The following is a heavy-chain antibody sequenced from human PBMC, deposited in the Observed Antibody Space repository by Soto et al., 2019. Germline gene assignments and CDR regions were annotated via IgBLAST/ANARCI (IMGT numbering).Heavy chain of an antibody. CDR2: MNPNSGNT. CDR3: ARAPDRYYDFWSGYYVFDY. J-gene: IGHJ4*02. Sequence: VASVKVSCKASGYTFTSYDINWVRQATGQGLEWMGWMNPNSGNTGYAQKFQGRVTMTRNTSISTAYMELSSLRSEDTAVYYCARAPDRYYDFWSGYYVFDYWGQGTLVTVSS. CDR1: GYTFTSYD. D-gene: IGHD3-3*01. V-gene: IGHV1-8*01.